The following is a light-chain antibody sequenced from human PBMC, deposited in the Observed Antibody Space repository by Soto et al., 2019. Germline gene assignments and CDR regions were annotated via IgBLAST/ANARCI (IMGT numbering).Light chain of an antibody. V-gene: IGLV2-11*01. CDR2: DVS. CDR3: ASWEDSLNGWV. CDR1: DSDIGRYDY. Sequence: QSALTQPRSVAGSPGQSVTISCTGTDSDIGRYDYVSWYQQHPGKAPKLLIYDVSQRPSGVPDRFSGSRSGSSASLAISGLQSGDEADYYCASWEDSLNGWVIGGGTKLTVL. J-gene: IGLJ3*02.